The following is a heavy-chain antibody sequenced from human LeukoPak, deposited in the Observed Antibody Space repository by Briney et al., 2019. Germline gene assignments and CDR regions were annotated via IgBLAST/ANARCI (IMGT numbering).Heavy chain of an antibody. CDR2: MNPNSGNT. J-gene: IGHJ4*02. Sequence: GASVKVSCKASGYTFTSYDINWVRQATGQGLEWMGWMNPNSGNTGYAQKFQGRVTMTRNTSISTAYMELSSLRSEDTAVCYCARRRTYDFWSGYYRVFDYWGQGTLVTVSS. CDR3: ARRRTYDFWSGYYRVFDY. V-gene: IGHV1-8*01. D-gene: IGHD3-3*01. CDR1: GYTFTSYD.